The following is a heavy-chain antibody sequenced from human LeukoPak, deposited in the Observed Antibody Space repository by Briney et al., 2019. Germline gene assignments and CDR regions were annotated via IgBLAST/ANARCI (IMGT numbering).Heavy chain of an antibody. J-gene: IGHJ3*02. CDR2: IFSPGST. CDR3: ARGPTYYDILTGSTLDAFDI. CDR1: GFTVSGNY. D-gene: IGHD3-9*01. Sequence: PGGSLRLSCAASGFTVSGNYMSWVRQAPGKGLEWVSIIFSPGSTYYADSVKGRFTSPRDNSKNTMYLQMNSLRVEDTAVYYCARGPTYYDILTGSTLDAFDIWGQGTMVTVSS. V-gene: IGHV3-66*01.